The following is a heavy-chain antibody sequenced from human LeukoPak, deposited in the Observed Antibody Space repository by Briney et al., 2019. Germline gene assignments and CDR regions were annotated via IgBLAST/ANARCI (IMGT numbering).Heavy chain of an antibody. J-gene: IGHJ3*02. Sequence: PGGSLRLSCAASGFTFSSYWMHWVRQAPGKGLVWVSRINGDGSSTAYADSVKGRFTISRDNAKNTLYLQMNSLTAEDTAVYYCARGSYSADAFDIWGQGTMVTVSS. CDR1: GFTFSSYW. CDR2: INGDGSST. D-gene: IGHD1-26*01. V-gene: IGHV3-74*01. CDR3: ARGSYSADAFDI.